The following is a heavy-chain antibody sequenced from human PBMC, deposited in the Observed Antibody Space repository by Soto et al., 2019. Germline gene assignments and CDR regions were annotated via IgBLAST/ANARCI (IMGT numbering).Heavy chain of an antibody. CDR3: ARGDTTWYDFDY. V-gene: IGHV3-23*04. CDR2: ISGSGGST. CDR1: GFTFSRYA. J-gene: IGHJ4*02. Sequence: EVQLVESGGGLVRPGGSLRLSCAASGFTFSRYAMSWVRQAPGKGLEWVSAISGSGGSTYYADSVKGRFTISRDNSKNTLYLQMNSLRAEDTALYYCARGDTTWYDFDYWGQRTLVTVSS. D-gene: IGHD6-13*01.